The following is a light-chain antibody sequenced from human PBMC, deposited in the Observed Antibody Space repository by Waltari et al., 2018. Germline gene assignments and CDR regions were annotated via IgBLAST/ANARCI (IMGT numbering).Light chain of an antibody. CDR3: QTGGHGTWV. CDR1: SGHSSNI. Sequence: QLVLTQSPSASASLGASVKLTCTLSSGHSSNIVAWLQQQPEKGPRFFMKVNSDGSHSKGDVIPDRCSGSSSWAERYVTLASVRSEDEADYYCQTGGHGTWVFGGGTKLTVL. CDR2: VNSDGSH. V-gene: IGLV4-69*01. J-gene: IGLJ3*02.